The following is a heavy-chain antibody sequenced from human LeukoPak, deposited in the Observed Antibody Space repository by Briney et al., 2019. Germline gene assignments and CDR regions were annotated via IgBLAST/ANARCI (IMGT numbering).Heavy chain of an antibody. V-gene: IGHV1-24*01. CDR2: FDPEDGET. CDR1: GYTLTELS. D-gene: IGHD2-15*01. CDR3: ARSVEGYCSGGSCYSYYYYMDV. Sequence: ASVKVSCKVSGYTLTELSMHWVRQAPGKGLEWMGGFDPEDGETIYAQKFQGRVTMTEDTSTDTAYMELSRLSSDDTAVYYCARSVEGYCSGGSCYSYYYYMDVWGKGTTVTVSS. J-gene: IGHJ6*03.